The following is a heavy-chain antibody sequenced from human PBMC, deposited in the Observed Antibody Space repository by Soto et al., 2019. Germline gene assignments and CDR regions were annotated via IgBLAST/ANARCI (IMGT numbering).Heavy chain of an antibody. J-gene: IGHJ5*02. Sequence: GGSLRLSCAASRFTFSDYYMSWIRQAPGKGLEWVSYISSSSSYTNYADSVKGRFTISRDNAKNSLYLQMNSLRAEDTAVYYCARDISTGYYMFDPWGQGTLVTVSS. V-gene: IGHV3-11*06. D-gene: IGHD3-9*01. CDR2: ISSSSSYT. CDR3: ARDISTGYYMFDP. CDR1: RFTFSDYY.